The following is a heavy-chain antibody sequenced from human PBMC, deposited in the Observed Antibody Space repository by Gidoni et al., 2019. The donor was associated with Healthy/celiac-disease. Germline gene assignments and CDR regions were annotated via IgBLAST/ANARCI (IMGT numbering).Heavy chain of an antibody. D-gene: IGHD6-19*01. J-gene: IGHJ3*02. CDR1: GYTFTGYY. CDR2: INPNSGGT. Sequence: QVQLVQSGAEVKKPGASVKVSCKASGYTFTGYYMHWVRQAPGQGLEWMGWINPNSGGTNYAQKFQGWVTMTRDTSISTAYMELSRLRSDDTAVYYCARDRQAVAGANDAFDIWGQGTMVTVSS. CDR3: ARDRQAVAGANDAFDI. V-gene: IGHV1-2*04.